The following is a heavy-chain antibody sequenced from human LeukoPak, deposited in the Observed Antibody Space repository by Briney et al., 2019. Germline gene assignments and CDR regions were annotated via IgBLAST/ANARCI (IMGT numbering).Heavy chain of an antibody. CDR1: GGSISSYY. D-gene: IGHD3-3*01. V-gene: IGHV4-34*01. J-gene: IGHJ4*02. CDR3: PFEWHLMVY. Sequence: PSETLSLTCTVSGGSISSYYWSWIRQPPGKGLEWIGEINHSGSTNYNPSLKSRVTISVDTSKNQFSLKLSSVTAADTAVYYCPFEWHLMVYWGQGTLVTVSS. CDR2: INHSGST.